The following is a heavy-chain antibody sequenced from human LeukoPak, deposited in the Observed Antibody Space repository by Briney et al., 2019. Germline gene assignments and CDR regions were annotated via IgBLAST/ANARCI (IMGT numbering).Heavy chain of an antibody. CDR3: ARDLRVVITGSFDS. CDR2: INWNGDST. J-gene: IGHJ4*02. V-gene: IGHV3-20*04. Sequence: GGSLRLSCAASGFSFDDYGLTWVRQAPGKGLEWVSGINWNGDSTEYADSVKGRFTISRDNAKNSLYLQMNSLRAEDTALYYCARDLRVVITGSFDSWGQGTLVTVS. D-gene: IGHD3-22*01. CDR1: GFSFDDYG.